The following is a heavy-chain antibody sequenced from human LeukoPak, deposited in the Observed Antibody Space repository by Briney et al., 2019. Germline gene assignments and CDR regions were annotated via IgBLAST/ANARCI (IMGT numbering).Heavy chain of an antibody. CDR2: IYHSGST. CDR1: GGSISSGGYY. CDR3: ARLGDDAFDI. Sequence: SQTLSLTCTVSGGSISSGGYYWSWIRQPPGKGLEWIGYIYHSGSTYYNPSLKSRVTISVDRSKNQFSLKLSSVTAADTAVYYCARLGDDAFDIWGQGTMVTVSS. V-gene: IGHV4-30-2*01. D-gene: IGHD3-10*01. J-gene: IGHJ3*02.